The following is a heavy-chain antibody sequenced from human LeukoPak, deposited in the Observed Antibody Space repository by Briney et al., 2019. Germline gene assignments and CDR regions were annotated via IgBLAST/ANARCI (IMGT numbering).Heavy chain of an antibody. D-gene: IGHD6-19*01. Sequence: GGSLRLSCAASRFTVSSNYMTWVRQAPGKGLEWVSVIYSGGNTYYADSVKGRFTISRDNSKNTLYLQMNSLRAEDTAVYYCARGVAGYSLDYWGQGTLVTVSS. V-gene: IGHV3-66*01. CDR3: ARGVAGYSLDY. CDR2: IYSGGNT. CDR1: RFTVSSNY. J-gene: IGHJ4*02.